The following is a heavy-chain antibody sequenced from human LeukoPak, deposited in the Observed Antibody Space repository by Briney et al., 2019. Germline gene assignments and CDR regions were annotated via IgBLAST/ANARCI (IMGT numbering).Heavy chain of an antibody. Sequence: PAGTLRLSCAASGFTFSSYEMNWVRQAPGKGLEYVSAISSNGGSTYYANSVKGRFTISRDNSKNTLYLQMGSLRAEDMAVYYCAREGELEPSNTSGGFDYWGQGTLVTVSS. J-gene: IGHJ4*02. CDR2: ISSNGGST. V-gene: IGHV3-64*01. CDR1: GFTFSSYE. CDR3: AREGELEPSNTSGGFDY. D-gene: IGHD1-1*01.